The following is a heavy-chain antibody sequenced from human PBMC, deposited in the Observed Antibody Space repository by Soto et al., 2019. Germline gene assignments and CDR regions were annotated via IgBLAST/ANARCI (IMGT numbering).Heavy chain of an antibody. CDR2: ISWDGGST. D-gene: IGHD2-21*02. J-gene: IGHJ3*02. CDR1: GFTFDDYT. CDR3: AKDIGDIVVVTATERGGAFDI. Sequence: GGSLRLSCAASGFTFDDYTMHWVRQAPGKGLEWVSLISWDGGSTYYADSVKGRFTISRDNSKNSLYLQMNSLRTEDTALYYCAKDIGDIVVVTATERGGAFDIWGQGTMVTVSS. V-gene: IGHV3-43*01.